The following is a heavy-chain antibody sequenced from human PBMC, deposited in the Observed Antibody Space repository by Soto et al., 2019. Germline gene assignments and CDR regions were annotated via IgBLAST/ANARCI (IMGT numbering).Heavy chain of an antibody. V-gene: IGHV4-39*01. CDR2: IYYSGST. CDR1: GGSISSSSYY. J-gene: IGHJ6*02. D-gene: IGHD2-21*02. Sequence: SKTLSLTCTVSGGSISSSSYYWGWIRQPPGKGLEWIGSIYYSGSTYYNPSLKSRVTISVDTSKNQFSLKLSSVTAADTAVYYCASLAYCGGDCYRKNPYYYYGMDVWGQGTTVTVSS. CDR3: ASLAYCGGDCYRKNPYYYYGMDV.